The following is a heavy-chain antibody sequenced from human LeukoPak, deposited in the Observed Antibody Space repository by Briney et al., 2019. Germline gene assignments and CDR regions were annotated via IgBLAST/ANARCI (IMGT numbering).Heavy chain of an antibody. CDR2: TYYRSKWYN. CDR3: ARESLNAFDI. J-gene: IGHJ3*02. Sequence: PSQTLSLTCAISGDSVSSDRVAWNWIRQSPSRGFEWLTRTYYRSKWYNDYAVSVKSRITINPDTSKNQLSLHLNSVTPEDTAVYYCARESLNAFDIWGQGTMVTVSS. V-gene: IGHV6-1*01. CDR1: GDSVSSDRVA.